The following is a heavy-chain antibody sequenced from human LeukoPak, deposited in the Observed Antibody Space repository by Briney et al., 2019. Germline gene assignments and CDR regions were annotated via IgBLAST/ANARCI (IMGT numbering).Heavy chain of an antibody. D-gene: IGHD6-6*01. CDR2: INTDGSST. V-gene: IGHV3-74*01. Sequence: GGSLRLSCAASGFTFSSYWMHWVRQAPGKGLVWVSRINTDGSSTNYADSVKGRFTISRDNAKNTLYLQMNSLRAEDTAVYYCARSIAARAYDYWGQGTLVTVSS. J-gene: IGHJ4*02. CDR3: ARSIAARAYDY. CDR1: GFTFSSYW.